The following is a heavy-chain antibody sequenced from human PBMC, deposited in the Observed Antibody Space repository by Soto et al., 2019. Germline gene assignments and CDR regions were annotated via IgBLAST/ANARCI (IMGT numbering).Heavy chain of an antibody. J-gene: IGHJ4*02. CDR1: GFTFSSYA. CDR2: ISSNGGST. CDR3: SRGGYSSGWRKLGY. V-gene: IGHV3-64*02. D-gene: IGHD6-19*01. Sequence: EVQLVESGEGLVQPGGSLRLSCAASGFTFSSYAMHWVRQAPGKGLEYVSAISSNGGSTYYADSVKGRFTISRDNSKNSLYLQMCSLIAVDIAVYSCSRGGYSSGWRKLGYWGQGTLVTVSS.